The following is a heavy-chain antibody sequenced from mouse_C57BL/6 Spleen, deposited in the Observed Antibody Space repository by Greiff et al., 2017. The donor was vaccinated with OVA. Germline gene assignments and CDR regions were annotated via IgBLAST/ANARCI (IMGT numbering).Heavy chain of an antibody. Sequence: QVQLQQSGAELVRPGASVKLSCKASGYTFTDYYINWVKQRPGQGLEWIARIYPGSGNTYYNEKFKGKATLTAEKSSSTAYMQLSSLTSEDSAVYFCARGITTVVAGFDYWGQGTTLTVSS. J-gene: IGHJ2*01. CDR3: ARGITTVVAGFDY. D-gene: IGHD1-1*01. V-gene: IGHV1-76*01. CDR1: GYTFTDYY. CDR2: IYPGSGNT.